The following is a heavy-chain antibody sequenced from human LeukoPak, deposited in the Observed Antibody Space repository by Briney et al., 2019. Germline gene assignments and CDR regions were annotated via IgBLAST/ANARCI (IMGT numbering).Heavy chain of an antibody. CDR3: TRRYYHESSGSYNNDY. CDR2: IRSKANNYAT. V-gene: IGHV3-73*01. Sequence: GGSLKLSCAASGFTFSGSAMHWVRQASGKGLEWVGRIRSKANNYATSYGASVKGRFTISRDDSKNTAYLQMNSLKTEDTAVYYCTRRYYHESSGSYNNDYWGQGTLVTVSS. J-gene: IGHJ4*02. D-gene: IGHD3-22*01. CDR1: GFTFSGSA.